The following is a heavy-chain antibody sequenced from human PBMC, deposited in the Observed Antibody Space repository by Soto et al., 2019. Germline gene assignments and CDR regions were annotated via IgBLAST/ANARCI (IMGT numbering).Heavy chain of an antibody. D-gene: IGHD3-3*01. CDR1: GYTFTSYG. CDR2: ISAYNGNT. CDR3: ARVLGYDFWSGYPDAFDI. Sequence: ASVKVSCKASGYTFTSYGISWVRQAPGQGLEWMGWISAYNGNTNYSQKLQGRVTMTTDTSTSTAYMELRSRRSDDTAVYYCARVLGYDFWSGYPDAFDIWGQGTMVTVSS. V-gene: IGHV1-18*01. J-gene: IGHJ3*02.